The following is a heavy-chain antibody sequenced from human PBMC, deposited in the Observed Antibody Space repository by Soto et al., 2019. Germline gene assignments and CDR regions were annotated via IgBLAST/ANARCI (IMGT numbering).Heavy chain of an antibody. CDR3: ARDFWSGPVDY. CDR2: ISTSGNNI. V-gene: IGHV3-11*01. Sequence: QVELVESGGDLVKPGGSLRLSCAASGFSFSDYHMSWIRQAPGKGLEWVAYISTSGNNIYYGDSVKGRFTVSRENAKNSLYLLMNSLRVEDTALYYCARDFWSGPVDYWGQGTLVTVSS. D-gene: IGHD3-3*01. J-gene: IGHJ4*02. CDR1: GFSFSDYH.